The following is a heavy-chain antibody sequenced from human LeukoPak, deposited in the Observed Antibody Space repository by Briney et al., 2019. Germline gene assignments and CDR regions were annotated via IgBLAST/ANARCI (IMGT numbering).Heavy chain of an antibody. J-gene: IGHJ4*02. Sequence: GGSLRLSCAASGFTFSSYAMSWVRQAPGKGLEWVSAISGSGGSTYYADSVKGRFTISRDNSKNTLYLQMNSLRAEDTAVYYCAKSIRGYSYGHDHCFDYWGQGTLVTVSS. D-gene: IGHD5-18*01. CDR2: ISGSGGST. CDR1: GFTFSSYA. CDR3: AKSIRGYSYGHDHCFDY. V-gene: IGHV3-23*01.